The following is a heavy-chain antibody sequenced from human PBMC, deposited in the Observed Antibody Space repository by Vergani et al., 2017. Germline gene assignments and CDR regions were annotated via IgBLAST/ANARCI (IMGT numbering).Heavy chain of an antibody. Sequence: VQLVESGGAAVQPGGSQRLSCAASGFIFEDYAMHWVRQGPGKGLEWICLISRDGATTNYADSVKGRFIISRDNSRNSLYLQMNSLRPEDTALYYCVKDIGGSESYWKRDYGMDVWGQGTTVTVSS. CDR1: GFIFEDYA. V-gene: IGHV3-43D*04. CDR3: VKDIGGSESYWKRDYGMDV. D-gene: IGHD3-10*01. CDR2: ISRDGATT. J-gene: IGHJ6*02.